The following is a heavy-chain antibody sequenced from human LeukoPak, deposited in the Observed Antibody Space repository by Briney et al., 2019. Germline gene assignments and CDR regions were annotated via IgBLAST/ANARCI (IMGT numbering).Heavy chain of an antibody. V-gene: IGHV1-24*01. J-gene: IGHJ4*02. Sequence: GASVKVSCKVSGCTLTELSMHWVRQAPGKGLEWMGGFDPEDGETIYAQKFQGRVTMTEDTSTDTAYMELSSLRSEDTAVYYCATAAPLKRIVGATWFDYWGQGTLVTVSS. CDR1: GCTLTELS. D-gene: IGHD1-26*01. CDR2: FDPEDGET. CDR3: ATAAPLKRIVGATWFDY.